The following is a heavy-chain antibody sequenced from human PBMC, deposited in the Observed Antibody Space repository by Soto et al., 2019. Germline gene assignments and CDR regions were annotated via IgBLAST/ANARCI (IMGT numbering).Heavy chain of an antibody. CDR1: GFTFSGYW. CDR2: INSDGSSR. J-gene: IGHJ3*01. D-gene: IGHD1-26*01. CDR3: ARVGLGAFDAFDV. V-gene: IGHV3-74*01. Sequence: GGSLRLSCAASGFTFSGYWMHWVRQVPGKGLVWVSRINSDGSSRSYADSVKGRFTISRDNAKNTLHLQMNSLRAEDTAVYYCARVGLGAFDAFDVWGQGILVTVSS.